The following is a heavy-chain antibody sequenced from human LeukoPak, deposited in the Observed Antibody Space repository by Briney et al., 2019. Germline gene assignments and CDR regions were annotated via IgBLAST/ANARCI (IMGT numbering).Heavy chain of an antibody. CDR1: GGSISSSSYY. V-gene: IGHV4-39*01. J-gene: IGHJ4*02. D-gene: IGHD3-3*01. Sequence: SETLFLTCTVSGGSISSSSYYWGWIRQPPGKGLEWVGSIYYSVTTYYNPSLKSRVTISVDTSKNQFSLKLSSVTAADTAVYYCARQTGAGLFILPGGQGTLVTVSS. CDR3: ARQTGAGLFILP. CDR2: IYYSVTT.